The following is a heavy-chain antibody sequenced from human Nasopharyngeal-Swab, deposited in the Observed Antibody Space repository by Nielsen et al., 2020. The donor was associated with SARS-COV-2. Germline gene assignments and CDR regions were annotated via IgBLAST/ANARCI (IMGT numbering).Heavy chain of an antibody. CDR3: AKDRDSGDDSDDYYHYYGMDV. D-gene: IGHD5-12*01. J-gene: IGHJ6*02. CDR2: ISGSDHTT. CDR1: GFTFRSYA. Sequence: GESLKTSCAASGFTFRSYAISWVRQAPGKGLEWVSVISGSDHTTYYADSVKGRFTISRDNSKNTVNLQMNSLRVEDTAIYYCAKDRDSGDDSDDYYHYYGMDVWGQGTTVTVFS. V-gene: IGHV3-23*01.